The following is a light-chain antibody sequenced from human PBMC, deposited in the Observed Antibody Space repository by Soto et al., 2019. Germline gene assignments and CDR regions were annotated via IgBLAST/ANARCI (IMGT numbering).Light chain of an antibody. Sequence: SSELTQPLSVSVALGQTARITCGGNHIGSKNVHWYQQKPGQAPVLVIYRDSNRPSGIPERFSGSNSGNTATLTISRAQAGDEADYYCQVWDSSTVFGGGTKLPVL. CDR3: QVWDSSTV. CDR2: RDS. J-gene: IGLJ2*01. V-gene: IGLV3-9*01. CDR1: HIGSKN.